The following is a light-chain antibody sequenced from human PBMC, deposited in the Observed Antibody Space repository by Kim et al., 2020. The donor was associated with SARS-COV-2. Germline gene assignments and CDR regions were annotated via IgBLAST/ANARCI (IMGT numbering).Light chain of an antibody. J-gene: IGLJ1*01. CDR3: NSRDSSGNV. CDR2: GKN. V-gene: IGLV3-19*01. Sequence: SVALGQTVRITCQGDSHRSYYASWYQQKPGQAPVLVIYGKNNRPSGIPDRFSGSSSGNTASLTITGAQAEDEADYYCNSRDSSGNVFGTGTKVTVL. CDR1: SHRSYY.